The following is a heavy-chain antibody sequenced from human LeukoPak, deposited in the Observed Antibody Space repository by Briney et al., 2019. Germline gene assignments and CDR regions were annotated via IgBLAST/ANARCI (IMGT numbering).Heavy chain of an antibody. CDR2: IYPGDSDT. D-gene: IGHD2-15*01. J-gene: IGHJ6*02. V-gene: IGHV5-51*01. Sequence: GESLKISCKGSGYSFTSYWIGWVRQMPGKGLEWMGIIYPGDSDTRYSPSFQGQVTISADKSISTAYLQWSSLKASDTATYYCARLYCSGGSCYYYYYGMDVWGQGTTVTVSS. CDR1: GYSFTSYW. CDR3: ARLYCSGGSCYYYYYGMDV.